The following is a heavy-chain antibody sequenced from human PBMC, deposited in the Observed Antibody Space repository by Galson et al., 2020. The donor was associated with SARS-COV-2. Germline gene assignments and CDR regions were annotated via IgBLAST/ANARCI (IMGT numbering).Heavy chain of an antibody. CDR3: ARARQLGYCTNGVGYTHSIYFDY. CDR1: GGSISSSSYY. J-gene: IGHJ4*02. V-gene: IGHV4-39*07. CDR2: IYYSGST. D-gene: IGHD2-8*01. Sequence: SETLSLTCTVSGGSISSSSYYWGWIRQPPGQGLEWIGSIYYSGSTYYNPSLKSRVTISVDTSKNQFSLKLSSWTAADTAVYYCARARQLGYCTNGVGYTHSIYFDYWGQGTLVTVSS.